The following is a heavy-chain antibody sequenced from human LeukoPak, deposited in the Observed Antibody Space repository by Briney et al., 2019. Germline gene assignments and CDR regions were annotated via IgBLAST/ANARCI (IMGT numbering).Heavy chain of an antibody. V-gene: IGHV3-23*01. J-gene: IGHJ4*02. CDR1: GFTLSSYA. CDR3: AKSGNTETVDY. D-gene: IGHD6-25*01. Sequence: GGSLRLSCAASGFTLSSYAMSWVRQTPGKGLECVSTIRDSDGRTYYADSVEGRFTISRDNSTNTLYLRMNSLRAGDTAIYYCAKSGNTETVDYWGQGTLVTVSS. CDR2: IRDSDGRT.